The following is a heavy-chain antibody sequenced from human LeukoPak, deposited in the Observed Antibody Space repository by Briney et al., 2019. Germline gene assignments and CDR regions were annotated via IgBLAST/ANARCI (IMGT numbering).Heavy chain of an antibody. V-gene: IGHV3-23*01. J-gene: IGHJ4*02. D-gene: IGHD3-22*01. Sequence: GGSLRLSCVASGVTLSNYAMSWARQAPGKGLEWVSGISSSGSGGNTYYADSVKGRFTISRDSSRNTLFLHMNTLRAEDTAIYYCAKGMGKYYYDSSAYYFWGQGTLVTVSS. CDR3: AKGMGKYYYDSSAYYF. CDR2: ISSSGSGGNT. CDR1: GVTLSNYA.